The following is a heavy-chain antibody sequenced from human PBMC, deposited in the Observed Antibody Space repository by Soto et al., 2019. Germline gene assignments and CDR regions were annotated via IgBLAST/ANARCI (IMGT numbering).Heavy chain of an antibody. D-gene: IGHD4-17*01. V-gene: IGHV4-4*02. J-gene: IGHJ4*02. CDR1: GGSISSSNW. CDR3: ASTFYGDYRLFDY. CDR2: IYHSGST. Sequence: SETLSLTCAVSGGSISSSNWWSWVRQPPGKGLEWIGEIYHSGSTNYNPSLKSRVTISVDKSKNQFSLKLSSVTAADTAVYYCASTFYGDYRLFDYWGQGTLVTVSS.